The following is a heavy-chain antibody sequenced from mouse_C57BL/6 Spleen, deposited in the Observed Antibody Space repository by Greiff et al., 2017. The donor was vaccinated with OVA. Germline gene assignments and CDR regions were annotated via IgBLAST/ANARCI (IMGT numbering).Heavy chain of an antibody. J-gene: IGHJ3*01. V-gene: IGHV1-82*01. CDR2: IYPGDGDT. CDR1: GYAFSSSW. D-gene: IGHD1-1*01. Sequence: QVQLQQSGPELVKPGASVKISCKASGYAFSSSWMNWVKQRPGKGLEWIGRIYPGDGDTNYNGKFKGKATLTADKSSSTAYMQLSSLTSEDSAVYFCAREGDYGSSYWFAYWGQGTLVTVSA. CDR3: AREGDYGSSYWFAY.